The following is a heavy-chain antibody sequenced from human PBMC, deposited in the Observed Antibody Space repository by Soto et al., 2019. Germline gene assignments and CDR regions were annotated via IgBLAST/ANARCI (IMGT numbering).Heavy chain of an antibody. CDR1: GVSFSGYY. CDR2: INPSGST. J-gene: IGHJ4*02. D-gene: IGHD3-3*01. CDR3: ARWSGYSAGDY. V-gene: IGHV4-34*01. Sequence: QVQLQQWGAGLLKPSATLSLTCAVYGVSFSGYYWSWIRQPPGKGLEWIGEINPSGSTNYNPSLKSRFTISVDTSKNQFYLKLSSVTAAETAVYYCARWSGYSAGDYWGQGTLVTVSS.